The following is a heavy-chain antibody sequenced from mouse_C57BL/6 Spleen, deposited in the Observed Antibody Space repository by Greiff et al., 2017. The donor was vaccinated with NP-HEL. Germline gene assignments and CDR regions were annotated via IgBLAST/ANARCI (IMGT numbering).Heavy chain of an antibody. CDR2: INPNNGGT. J-gene: IGHJ3*01. CDR1: GYTFTDYY. CDR3: ARGVYYEYDGFAY. V-gene: IGHV1-26*01. Sequence: EVQLQQSGPELVKPGASVKISCKASGYTFTDYYMNWVKQSHGKSLEWIGDINPNNGGTSYNQKFKGKATLTVDKSSSTAYMELRRLTSEDSAVYYCARGVYYEYDGFAYRGEETLVTVSA. D-gene: IGHD2-4*01.